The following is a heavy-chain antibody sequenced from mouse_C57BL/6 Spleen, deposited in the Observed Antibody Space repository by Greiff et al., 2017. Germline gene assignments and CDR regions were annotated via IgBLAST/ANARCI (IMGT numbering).Heavy chain of an antibody. CDR3: TRGYGSPYYFDY. CDR2: IDPETGGT. CDR1: GYTFTDYE. Sequence: QVQLKQSGAELVRPGASVTLSCKASGYTFTDYEMHWVKQTPVHGLEWIGAIDPETGGTAYNQKFKGKAILTADKSSSTAYMELRSLTSEDSAVYYCTRGYGSPYYFDYWGQGTTLTVAS. D-gene: IGHD1-1*01. J-gene: IGHJ2*01. V-gene: IGHV1-15*01.